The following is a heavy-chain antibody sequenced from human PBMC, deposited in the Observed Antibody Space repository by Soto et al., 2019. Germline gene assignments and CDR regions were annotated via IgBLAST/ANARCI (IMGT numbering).Heavy chain of an antibody. CDR3: ARGWGYDSNDYYYAY. Sequence: QVQLVQSGAEVRTPGSSVKVSCKASGGTFSRHAISWVRQAPGQGLEWMGGIIPIFGTANHAQKFQGRVTIIADESTSTLYMELSSLRSEDTAMYYCARGWGYDSNDYYYAYWGQGTLVIVSS. D-gene: IGHD3-22*01. CDR1: GGTFSRHA. J-gene: IGHJ4*02. CDR2: IIPIFGTA. V-gene: IGHV1-69*01.